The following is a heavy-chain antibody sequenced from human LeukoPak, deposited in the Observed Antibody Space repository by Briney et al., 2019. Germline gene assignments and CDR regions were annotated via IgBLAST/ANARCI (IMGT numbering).Heavy chain of an antibody. J-gene: IGHJ4*02. CDR2: IYYSGST. CDR1: GFTFSDYY. D-gene: IGHD6-19*01. Sequence: GSLRLSCAASGFTFSDYYMSWIRQPPGKGLEWIGYIYYSGSTNYNPSLKSRVTISVDTSKNQFSLKLSSVTAADTAVYYCARHGGSSGWYHYFDYWGQGTLVTVSS. V-gene: IGHV4-59*08. CDR3: ARHGGSSGWYHYFDY.